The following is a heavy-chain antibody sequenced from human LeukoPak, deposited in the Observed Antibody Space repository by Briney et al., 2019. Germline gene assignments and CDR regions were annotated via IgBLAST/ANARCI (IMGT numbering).Heavy chain of an antibody. V-gene: IGHV3-21*01. CDR3: AKTANLNYYDSSGYGAFDI. J-gene: IGHJ3*02. D-gene: IGHD3-22*01. CDR1: GFTFSSYS. CDR2: ISSSSGYI. Sequence: WGSLRLSCAASGFTFSSYSMNWVRQAPGKGLEWVSSISSSSGYIYYADSVKGRFTISRDNAKNSLYLQMNSLRAEDTAVYYCAKTANLNYYDSSGYGAFDIWGQGTMVTVSS.